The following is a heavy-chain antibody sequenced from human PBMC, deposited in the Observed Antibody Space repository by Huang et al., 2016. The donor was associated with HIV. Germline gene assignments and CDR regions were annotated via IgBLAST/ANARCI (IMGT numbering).Heavy chain of an antibody. V-gene: IGHV3-74*01. CDR2: INSDGSST. CDR1: GFSISSYG. D-gene: IGHD3-22*01. CDR3: ARDPRIQSWLNFFDY. Sequence: EVQLVESGGGLVQPGGSLRLSCAASGFSISSYGMHWVRQAPGKGLVCVSRINSDGSSTSYAYAVKGRFTISRDNAKNTLYLQMNSLRAEDTAVYYCARDPRIQSWLNFFDYWGQGTLVSVSS. J-gene: IGHJ4*02.